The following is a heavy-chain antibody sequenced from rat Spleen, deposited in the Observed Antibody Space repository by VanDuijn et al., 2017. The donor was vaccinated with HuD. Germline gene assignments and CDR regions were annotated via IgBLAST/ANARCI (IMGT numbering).Heavy chain of an antibody. D-gene: IGHD1-1*01. CDR3: ARCGYSDWFAY. V-gene: IGHV3-3*01. J-gene: IGHJ3*01. CDR1: GYSITSSYR. CDR2: INSAGST. Sequence: EVQLQESGPGLVKPSQSLSLTCSVPGYSITSSYRWNWIRKFPGNKLEWMGYINSAGSTNYNPSLKSRISITRDTSKNQFFLQVNSVTTEDTATYYCARCGYSDWFAYWGQGTLVTVSS.